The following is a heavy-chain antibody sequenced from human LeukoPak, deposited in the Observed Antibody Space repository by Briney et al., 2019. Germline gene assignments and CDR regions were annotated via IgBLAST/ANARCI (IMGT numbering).Heavy chain of an antibody. J-gene: IGHJ4*02. Sequence: SETLSLTCTLSGGSISTYYWSWVRQPPGKGLEWIGYIHYSGSTNYNPSLKSRVTISVDTSKNQFSLKLSSVTAADTAVYYCAREVVAAAGTVDYWGQGTLVTVSS. V-gene: IGHV4-59*01. CDR3: AREVVAAAGTVDY. CDR1: GGSISTYY. CDR2: IHYSGST. D-gene: IGHD6-13*01.